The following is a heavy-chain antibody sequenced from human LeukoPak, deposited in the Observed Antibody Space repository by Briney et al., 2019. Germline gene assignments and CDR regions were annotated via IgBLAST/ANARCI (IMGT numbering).Heavy chain of an antibody. V-gene: IGHV3-9*03. CDR1: GFTFDDYA. CDR2: ISWNSGSI. CDR3: AKSGAPFIVGATSPFDY. J-gene: IGHJ4*02. Sequence: GGSLRLSCAASGFTFDDYAMHWVRQAPGKGLEWASGISWNSGSIGYADSVKGRFTISRDNAKNSLYLQMNSLRAEDMALYYCAKSGAPFIVGATSPFDYWGQGTLVTVSS. D-gene: IGHD1-26*01.